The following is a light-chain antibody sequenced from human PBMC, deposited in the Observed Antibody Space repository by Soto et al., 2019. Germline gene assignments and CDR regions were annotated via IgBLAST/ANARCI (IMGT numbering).Light chain of an antibody. CDR3: ETWDSNPRWV. V-gene: IGLV4-60*02. J-gene: IGLJ3*02. Sequence: QLVLTQSSSASASLGSSVKLTCTLSSGHSSYIIAWHQQQPGKAPRYLMKLEGSGSYNKGSGVPDRFSGSSSGADRYLTISNLQFEDEADYYCETWDSNPRWVVGGGTKVTVL. CDR1: SGHSSYI. CDR2: LEGSGSY.